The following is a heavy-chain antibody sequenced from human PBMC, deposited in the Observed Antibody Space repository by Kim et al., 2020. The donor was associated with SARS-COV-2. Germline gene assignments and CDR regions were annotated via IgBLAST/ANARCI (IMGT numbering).Heavy chain of an antibody. CDR3: AISMGMMELTPCFHY. D-gene: IGHD1-7*01. J-gene: IGHJ4*02. V-gene: IGHV3-23*01. CDR1: GFTFSSYA. CDR2: ISGSGGST. Sequence: GGSLRLSCAASGFTFSSYAMSWVRQAPGKGLEWVSAISGSGGSTYYADSVKGRFTISRDNSKNTLYLQMNSLRAEDTAVYYCAISMGMMELTPCFHYWGQGTLVTVSS.